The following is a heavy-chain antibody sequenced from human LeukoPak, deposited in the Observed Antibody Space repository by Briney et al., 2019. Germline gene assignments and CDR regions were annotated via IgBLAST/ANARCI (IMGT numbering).Heavy chain of an antibody. CDR1: GFTFSSYV. D-gene: IGHD3-10*01. CDR3: ARGSLWLGELFPGP. V-gene: IGHV3-30*04. CDR2: ISYDGSNK. J-gene: IGHJ5*02. Sequence: PGGSLRLSCAASGFTFSSYVMHWVRQAPGKGLEWVAVISYDGSNKYYADSVKGRFTISRDNSKNTLYLQMNSLRAEDTAVYYCARGSLWLGELFPGPWGQGTLATVSS.